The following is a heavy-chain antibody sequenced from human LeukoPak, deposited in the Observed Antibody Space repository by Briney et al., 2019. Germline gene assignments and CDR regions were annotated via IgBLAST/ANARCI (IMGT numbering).Heavy chain of an antibody. CDR3: AKVSTLVGATAFDY. Sequence: GGSLRLSCAASGFTFSSYGMHWVRQAPGKGLEWVAVISYDGSNKYYADSVKGRFTISRDNSKNTLYLQMNSLRAEDTAVYYCAKVSTLVGATAFDYWGQGTLVTVSS. D-gene: IGHD1-26*01. CDR2: ISYDGSNK. J-gene: IGHJ4*02. CDR1: GFTFSSYG. V-gene: IGHV3-30*18.